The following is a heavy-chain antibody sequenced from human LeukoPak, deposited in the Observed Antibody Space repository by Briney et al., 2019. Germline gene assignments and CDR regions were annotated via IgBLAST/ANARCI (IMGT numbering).Heavy chain of an antibody. CDR1: GFTFSTYS. D-gene: IGHD3-10*01. V-gene: IGHV3-21*01. CDR3: ARDIYGFGELYYYYYMDV. CDR2: ISTSSIYI. Sequence: GGSLRLSCAASGFTFSTYSMNWVRQAPGKGLEWISFISTSSIYIYYADSVKGRFAISRDNARNSLYLQMNSLRAEDTAVYYCARDIYGFGELYYYYYMDVWGKGTTVTISS. J-gene: IGHJ6*03.